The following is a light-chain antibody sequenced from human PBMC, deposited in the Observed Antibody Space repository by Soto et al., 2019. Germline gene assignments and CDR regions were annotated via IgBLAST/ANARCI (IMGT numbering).Light chain of an antibody. V-gene: IGKV1-33*01. J-gene: IGKJ5*01. Sequence: DIQVTQSPSSLSASVGDRVTTTCQASQNINNYLNWYQQKPGRAPKLLIYDASNLEAGVPSRSRGSGSGTDFTFTISRLQPEDIATYYCQQYENLPTFGQGTRLEIK. CDR3: QQYENLPT. CDR1: QNINNY. CDR2: DAS.